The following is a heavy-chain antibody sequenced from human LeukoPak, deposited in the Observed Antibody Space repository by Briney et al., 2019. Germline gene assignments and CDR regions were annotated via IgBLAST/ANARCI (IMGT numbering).Heavy chain of an antibody. CDR1: GFTFNIYA. J-gene: IGHJ4*02. CDR3: ARAASGSYYNPPDH. V-gene: IGHV3-30-3*01. D-gene: IGHD3-10*01. Sequence: GGSLRLSCEASGFTFNIYAIHWVRQAPGKGLEWVAFISYDGINKYYADSVRGRFTISRDNSNNTLSLQMNSLRVEDTALYFCARAASGSYYNPPDHWGQGIQVTVAS. CDR2: ISYDGINK.